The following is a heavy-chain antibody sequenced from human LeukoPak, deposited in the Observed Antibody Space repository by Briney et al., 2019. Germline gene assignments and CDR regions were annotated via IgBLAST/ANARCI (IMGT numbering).Heavy chain of an antibody. Sequence: PSETLSLTCAVYGGPFSGYYWSWIRQPPGKGLEWIGEINHSGSTNYNPSLKSRVTISVDTSKNQFSLELSSVTAADTAVYYCAKSIAARRAGYYFDYWGQGTLVTVSS. D-gene: IGHD6-6*01. CDR3: AKSIAARRAGYYFDY. V-gene: IGHV4-34*01. J-gene: IGHJ4*02. CDR2: INHSGST. CDR1: GGPFSGYY.